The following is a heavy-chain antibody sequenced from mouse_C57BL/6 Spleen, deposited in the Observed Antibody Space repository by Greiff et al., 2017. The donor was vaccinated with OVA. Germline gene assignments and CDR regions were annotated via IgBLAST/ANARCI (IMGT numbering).Heavy chain of an antibody. J-gene: IGHJ1*03. Sequence: EVQLQQSGPELVKPGASVKMSCKASGYTFTDYNMHWVKQSHGKSLEWIGYINPNNGGTSYNQKFKGKATLTVNKSSSTAYMELRSLTSEDSAVYYCARSLIVNWYFDVWGTGTTVTVAS. V-gene: IGHV1-22*01. CDR3: ARSLIVNWYFDV. CDR1: GYTFTDYN. D-gene: IGHD2-5*01. CDR2: INPNNGGT.